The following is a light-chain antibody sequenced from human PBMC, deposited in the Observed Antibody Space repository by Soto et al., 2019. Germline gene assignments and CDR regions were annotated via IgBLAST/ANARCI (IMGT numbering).Light chain of an antibody. Sequence: DIQMTQSPSTLSASVGDRVTITCRASQSISSWLAWYQQKPGKAPKLLIYKASSLESEVPSRFSGSGSGTEFTLTISSLQPDDFATYYCHQYNRLYTFGQGTKLEIK. V-gene: IGKV1-5*03. J-gene: IGKJ2*01. CDR3: HQYNRLYT. CDR2: KAS. CDR1: QSISSW.